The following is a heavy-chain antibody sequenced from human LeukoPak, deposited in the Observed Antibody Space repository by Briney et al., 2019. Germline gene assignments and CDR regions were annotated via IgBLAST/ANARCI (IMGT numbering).Heavy chain of an antibody. D-gene: IGHD5-24*01. Sequence: GGSLRLSCAASGFTFSDYYMSWIRQAPGKGLESVSYISSSGSTIYYADSVKGRFTISRDNAKNSLYLQMNSLRAEDTAVYYCASVRWLQLFDYWGQGTLVTVSS. V-gene: IGHV3-11*01. J-gene: IGHJ4*02. CDR2: ISSSGSTI. CDR1: GFTFSDYY. CDR3: ASVRWLQLFDY.